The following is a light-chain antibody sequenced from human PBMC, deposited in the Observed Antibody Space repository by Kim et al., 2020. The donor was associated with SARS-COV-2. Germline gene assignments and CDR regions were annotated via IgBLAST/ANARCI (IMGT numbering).Light chain of an antibody. V-gene: IGKV4-1*01. CDR1: QNLLYSSNNKNY. Sequence: DIAMTQSPDSLAVSLGARATINCKSSQNLLYSSNNKNYFAWYQQKPGQPPKLLIYWASTREAGVPDRFSGSGSGTDFTLTISSLQAEDVAIYYCQQYYANPRTFGQGTKVDIK. CDR3: QQYYANPRT. CDR2: WAS. J-gene: IGKJ1*01.